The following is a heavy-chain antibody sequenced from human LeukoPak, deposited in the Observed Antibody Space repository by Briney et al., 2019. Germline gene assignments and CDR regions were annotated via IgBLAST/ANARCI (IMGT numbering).Heavy chain of an antibody. V-gene: IGHV3-74*01. Sequence: PGGSLRLSCAASGFTFSSYWTHWVRQAPGKGLVWVSRISSDGSNTRYADCVKGRFTISRDNAKNTLYLQMNSLRAEDTAVYYCERVASNSSGWDGTKIRIAFDVWGQGKVVTVSS. CDR1: GFTFSSYW. CDR3: ERVASNSSGWDGTKIRIAFDV. J-gene: IGHJ3*01. CDR2: ISSDGSNT. D-gene: IGHD6-19*01.